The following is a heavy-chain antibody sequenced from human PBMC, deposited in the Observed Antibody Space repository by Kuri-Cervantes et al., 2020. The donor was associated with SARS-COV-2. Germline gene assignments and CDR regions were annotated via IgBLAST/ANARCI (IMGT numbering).Heavy chain of an antibody. J-gene: IGHJ6*02. CDR1: GGSISGYY. V-gene: IGHV4-59*01. Sequence: ESLKISCTVSGGSISGYYWSWIRQPPGKGLEWIGNIYDSGSTNYNPSLKSRVTISLDTSKNQFSLKLNSVTAADTAVYHCARYSSAWHPLGMDVWGQGTTVTVSS. CDR2: IYDSGST. CDR3: ARYSSAWHPLGMDV. D-gene: IGHD6-19*01.